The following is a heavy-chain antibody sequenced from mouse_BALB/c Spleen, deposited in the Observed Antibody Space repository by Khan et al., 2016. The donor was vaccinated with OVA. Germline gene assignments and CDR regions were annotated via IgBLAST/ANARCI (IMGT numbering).Heavy chain of an antibody. J-gene: IGHJ3*01. CDR3: VREGSYYSSDGWFAY. V-gene: IGHV1-4*01. Sequence: QVQLQQSGAELARPGASVKMSCKASGYTFNSYTVHWVRQRPGQALEWIGHINHNNDYTNYNQNFKDQATLIVDKSSSTAYMQLSSLTSEDSAFEYCVREGSYYSSDGWFAYWGQGTLVTVSA. D-gene: IGHD2-12*01. CDR2: INHNNDYT. CDR1: GYTFNSYT.